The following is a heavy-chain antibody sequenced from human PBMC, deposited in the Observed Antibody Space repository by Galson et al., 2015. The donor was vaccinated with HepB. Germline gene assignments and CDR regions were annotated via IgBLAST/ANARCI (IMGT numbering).Heavy chain of an antibody. D-gene: IGHD3-16*01. V-gene: IGHV3-11*01. Sequence: SLRLSCAASGFTFSDYYMSWIRQAPGKGLEWVSYISGSGSSISYADSVKGRFTISRDNAKNSLHLQMNSLRAEDTAVYYCAREGSDGRMVTFWGQGTLVTVSS. J-gene: IGHJ4*02. CDR3: AREGSDGRMVTF. CDR2: ISGSGSSI. CDR1: GFTFSDYY.